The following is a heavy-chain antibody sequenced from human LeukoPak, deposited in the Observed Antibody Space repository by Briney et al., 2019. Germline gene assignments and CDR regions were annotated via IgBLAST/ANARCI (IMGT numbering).Heavy chain of an antibody. V-gene: IGHV1-69*13. CDR1: GYTFTSYG. CDR2: IIPVFGTT. CDR3: ARDPPISVISLGGLIVRSYYGMDV. J-gene: IGHJ6*02. D-gene: IGHD3-16*02. Sequence: GASVKVSCKASGYTFTSYGISWVRQAPGQGLEWMGGIIPVFGTTDYAQRFRGRVTVTADESTSTAYMELSSLRSEDTAVYYCARDPPISVISLGGLIVRSYYGMDVWGQGTTVTVSS.